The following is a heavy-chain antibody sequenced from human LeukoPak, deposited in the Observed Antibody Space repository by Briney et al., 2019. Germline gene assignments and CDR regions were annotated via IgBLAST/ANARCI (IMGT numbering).Heavy chain of an antibody. Sequence: GGSLRLSCAAAGFIFRNNWMTWVRQAPGKGLEWVSSISSDSNYIYYADSVKGRFTISRDNAWNSLYLQMNSLRAEDTAVYYCARKENILTGYYDHWGQGTLVTVSS. CDR3: ARKENILTGYYDH. CDR2: ISSDSNYI. D-gene: IGHD3-9*01. J-gene: IGHJ5*02. CDR1: GFIFRNNW. V-gene: IGHV3-21*01.